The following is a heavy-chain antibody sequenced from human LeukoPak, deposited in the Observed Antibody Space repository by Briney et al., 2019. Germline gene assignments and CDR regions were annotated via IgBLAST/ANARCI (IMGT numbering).Heavy chain of an antibody. CDR2: IYYSGST. V-gene: IGHV4-59*01. D-gene: IGHD1-14*01. CDR1: GGSISSYY. J-gene: IGHJ4*02. CDR3: ARGIIRGAATFDY. Sequence: SETLSLTCTVSGGSISSYYWSWIRQPPGKGLEWIGCIYYSGSTNYNPSLKSRVTISVDTSKNQFSLKLSSVTAADTAVYYCARGIIRGAATFDYWGQGTLVTVSS.